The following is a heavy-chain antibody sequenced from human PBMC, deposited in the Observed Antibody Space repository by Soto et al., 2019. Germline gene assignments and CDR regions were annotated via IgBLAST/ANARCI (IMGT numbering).Heavy chain of an antibody. V-gene: IGHV3-9*01. CDR2: ISWNGDLL. CDR3: AKSKYGDSPLIDV. Sequence: QLVESGGTLVQTGGSLRLSCGGSGFTFEDYAMYWVRQPPGKGLEWVSGISWNGDLLGYADSVRGRFIISRDDVKKTLYLQMKSLRNDDTALYYCAKSKYGDSPLIDVWGRGTTVAV. D-gene: IGHD4-17*01. J-gene: IGHJ6*02. CDR1: GFTFEDYA.